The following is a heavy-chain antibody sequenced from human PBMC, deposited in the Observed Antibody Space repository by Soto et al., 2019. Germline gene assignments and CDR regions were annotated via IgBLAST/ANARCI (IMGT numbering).Heavy chain of an antibody. V-gene: IGHV4-4*07. Sequence: SETLSLTCTVSGGSISSYCWSWIRQPAGKGLEWIGRIYTSGSTNYNPSLKSRVTMSVDTSKNQFSLKLSSVTAADTAVYYCARDTTYYYDSSGSDAFDIWGQGTMVTVSS. CDR2: IYTSGST. J-gene: IGHJ3*02. D-gene: IGHD3-22*01. CDR1: GGSISSYC. CDR3: ARDTTYYYDSSGSDAFDI.